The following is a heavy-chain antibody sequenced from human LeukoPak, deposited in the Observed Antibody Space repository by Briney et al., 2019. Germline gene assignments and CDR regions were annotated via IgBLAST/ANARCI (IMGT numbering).Heavy chain of an antibody. D-gene: IGHD5-12*01. V-gene: IGHV3-23*01. CDR1: GFTFKNHA. Sequence: PGGSLRLSCAASGFTFKNHAMSWVRQAPGKGLEWVSGLSGSGGATYYADSVKGRFTISRDNSKNTLYLQMNGLRADDTAVYYCAKDVEATGSYYFDYWGQGTLVTVSS. J-gene: IGHJ4*02. CDR2: LSGSGGAT. CDR3: AKDVEATGSYYFDY.